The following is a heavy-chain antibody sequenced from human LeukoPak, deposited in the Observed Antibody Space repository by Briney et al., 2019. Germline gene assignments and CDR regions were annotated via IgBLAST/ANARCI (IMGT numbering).Heavy chain of an antibody. Sequence: PSETLSLTCTVSGYSISSGYYWGWIRQPPGKGLEWIGSIYHSGSTYYNPSLKSRVTISVDTSKNQFSLKLGSVTAADTAVYYCARGWPPYNWFDPWGQGTLVTVSS. V-gene: IGHV4-38-2*02. CDR3: ARGWPPYNWFDP. CDR1: GYSISSGYY. J-gene: IGHJ5*02. D-gene: IGHD2-15*01. CDR2: IYHSGST.